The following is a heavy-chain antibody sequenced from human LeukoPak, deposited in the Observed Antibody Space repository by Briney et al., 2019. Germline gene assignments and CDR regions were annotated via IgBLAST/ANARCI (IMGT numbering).Heavy chain of an antibody. CDR1: GFTFSSYA. CDR2: ISANGDTT. V-gene: IGHV3-23*01. CDR3: ARAYRGYYGSGSYYNDAFDI. Sequence: GGSLRLSCAASGFTFSSYALSWVRQAPGKGLEWVSAISANGDTTYYAGSVKGRFTISRENAKNSLYLQMNSLRAGDTAVYYCARAYRGYYGSGSYYNDAFDIWGQGTMVTVSS. J-gene: IGHJ3*02. D-gene: IGHD3-10*01.